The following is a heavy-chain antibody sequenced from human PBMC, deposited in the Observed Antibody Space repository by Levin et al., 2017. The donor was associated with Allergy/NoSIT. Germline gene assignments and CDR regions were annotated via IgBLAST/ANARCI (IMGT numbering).Heavy chain of an antibody. V-gene: IGHV3-74*01. CDR1: GFTFSTHW. D-gene: IGHD1-14*01. J-gene: IGHJ4*02. CDR3: ARGTGFFDL. Sequence: TSETLSLTCATSGFTFSTHWMHWVRQAPGKGLVWVSRVKSDGSSTNYADSVKGRFTISRDNAKNTLYLQMNSLRAEDTAVYYCARGTGFFDLWGQGTLVTVSS. CDR2: VKSDGSST.